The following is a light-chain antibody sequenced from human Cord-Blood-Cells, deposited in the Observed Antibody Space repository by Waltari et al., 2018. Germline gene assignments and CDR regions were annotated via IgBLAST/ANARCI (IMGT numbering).Light chain of an antibody. CDR1: QSISSY. Sequence: DIQMTQSPFSLSASVGHRVTITCRASQSISSYLNWYQQKPGKAPKLLIYAASSLQSGVPSRVRGSGSGTDFTLTISSLQPEEFAAYYCQQSYSTPRTFGQGTKVEIK. CDR2: AAS. CDR3: QQSYSTPRT. V-gene: IGKV1-39*01. J-gene: IGKJ1*01.